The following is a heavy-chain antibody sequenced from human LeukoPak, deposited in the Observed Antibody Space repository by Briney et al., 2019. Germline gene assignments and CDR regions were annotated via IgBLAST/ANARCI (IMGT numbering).Heavy chain of an antibody. D-gene: IGHD4-23*01. CDR1: GVSISYYF. J-gene: IGHJ4*02. CDR2: IFYSGST. CDR3: ASLHPGGNSRHFDY. Sequence: SETLSLTCTVSGVSISYYFWSWIRQPPGKGLEWIEYIFYSGSTNYNPSLKSRVTISVDTSKNQFSLKLSSVTAADTAVYYCASLHPGGNSRHFDYWGQGTLVTVSS. V-gene: IGHV4-59*01.